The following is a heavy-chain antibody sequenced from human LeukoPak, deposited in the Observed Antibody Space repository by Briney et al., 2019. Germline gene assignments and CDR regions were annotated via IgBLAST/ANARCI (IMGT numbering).Heavy chain of an antibody. Sequence: SETLSLTCTVSAVSISSYYWSWIRQPPGKGLEWIGYIYYSGSTNYNPSLKSRVTISVDTSKNQFSLKLSSVTAADTAVYYCARGYSGAFDYWGQGTLVTVSS. V-gene: IGHV4-59*08. CDR2: IYYSGST. CDR1: AVSISSYY. CDR3: ARGYSGAFDY. D-gene: IGHD3-10*01. J-gene: IGHJ4*02.